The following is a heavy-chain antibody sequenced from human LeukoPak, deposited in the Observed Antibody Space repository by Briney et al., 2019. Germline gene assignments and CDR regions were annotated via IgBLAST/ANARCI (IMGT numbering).Heavy chain of an antibody. Sequence: PSQTLSLTCAVSGDSISYESYYWNWIRQAPGKGPEWIGNIYRGRTRLNPSYTSRVAVSVDMSKSQVSLSLTSVTAADTAIYYCAGEGEYGQSYSWGQGVLVVVSA. CDR2: IYRGRT. D-gene: IGHD4-17*01. V-gene: IGHV4-30-2*01. CDR1: GDSISYESYY. CDR3: AGEGEYGQSYS. J-gene: IGHJ5*02.